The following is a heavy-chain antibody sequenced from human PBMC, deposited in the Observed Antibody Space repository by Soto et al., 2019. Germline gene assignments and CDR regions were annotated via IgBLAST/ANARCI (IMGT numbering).Heavy chain of an antibody. CDR2: FYPGDSDT. D-gene: IGHD2-8*02. Sequence: EVQLVQSGAEVKKPGESLKISCNGSGYSFTFYWIGWVRQMPGKGLEWMGIFYPGDSDTRYSPSFQGQVTFSADKSISTAYLQGSSLKASDTAMYYCARHLVDDAFDIWGQGTMVTVSS. CDR3: ARHLVDDAFDI. V-gene: IGHV5-51*01. J-gene: IGHJ3*02. CDR1: GYSFTFYW.